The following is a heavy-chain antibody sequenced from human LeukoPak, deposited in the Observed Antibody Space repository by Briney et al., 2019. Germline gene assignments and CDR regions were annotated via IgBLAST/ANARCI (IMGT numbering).Heavy chain of an antibody. Sequence: GGSLRLSCAASGFTVSSNYMSWVRQAPGKELEWVSVIYSGGSTYYADSVKGRFTISRDNSKNTLYLQMNSLRAEDTAVYYCASSGWHAEYFQHWGPGTLVTVSS. D-gene: IGHD6-19*01. J-gene: IGHJ1*01. CDR1: GFTVSSNY. CDR2: IYSGGST. CDR3: ASSGWHAEYFQH. V-gene: IGHV3-53*01.